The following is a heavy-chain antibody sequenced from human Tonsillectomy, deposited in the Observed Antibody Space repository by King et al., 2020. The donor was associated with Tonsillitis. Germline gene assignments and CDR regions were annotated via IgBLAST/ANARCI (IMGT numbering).Heavy chain of an antibody. CDR1: GYTFTSYG. CDR3: ARAPRLYDILTGYYNYGMDV. CDR2: ISPYNGNT. V-gene: IGHV1-18*01. Sequence: QLVQSGAEVKKPGASVKVSCKSPGYTFTSYGISWARQAPEQGLEWMGWISPYNGNTNYAQKLQGRVTMTTDTSTSTVYMELRSLRSDGTAVYYCARAPRLYDILTGYYNYGMDVWGQGTTVTVSS. D-gene: IGHD3-9*01. J-gene: IGHJ6*02.